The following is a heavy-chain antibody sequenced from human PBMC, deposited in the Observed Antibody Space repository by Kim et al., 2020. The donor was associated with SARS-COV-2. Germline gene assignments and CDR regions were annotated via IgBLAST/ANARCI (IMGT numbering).Heavy chain of an antibody. CDR1: GGSISSYY. J-gene: IGHJ6*02. CDR3: AREENSYSSGWFHYYYGMDV. V-gene: IGHV4-4*07. D-gene: IGHD6-19*01. CDR2: IYTSGST. Sequence: SETLSLTCTVSGGSISSYYWSWIRQPAGKGLEWIGRIYTSGSTNYNPSLKSRVTMSVDTSKNQFSLKLSSVTAADTAVYYCAREENSYSSGWFHYYYGMDVWGQGTTVTVSS.